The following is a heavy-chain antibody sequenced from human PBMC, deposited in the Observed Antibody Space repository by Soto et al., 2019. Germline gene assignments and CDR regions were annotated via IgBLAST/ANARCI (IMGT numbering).Heavy chain of an antibody. V-gene: IGHV5-51*01. J-gene: IGHJ4*02. CDR2: IYPGDSDT. CDR3: ARHGRGELLQYYFDY. CDR1: GYSFTSYW. Sequence: PGESLTISCKGSGYSFTSYWIGWVRQMPGKGLEWMGIIYPGDSDTRYSPSFQGQVTISAAKSISTAYLQWSSLKASDTAMYYCARHGRGELLQYYFDYWGEGTRVTV. D-gene: IGHD1-26*01.